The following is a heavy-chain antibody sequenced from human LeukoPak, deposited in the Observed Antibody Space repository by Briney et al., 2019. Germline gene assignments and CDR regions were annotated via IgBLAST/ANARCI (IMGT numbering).Heavy chain of an antibody. Sequence: GGSLRLSCAASGFTFSDFWMSWVRQAPGKRLEWVANINQDGSQRYYVDSVKGRFTISRDNSKNTLFLQMNSLRAEDTAVYYCAVTGYSSRSPNVWGQGTMVTVSS. V-gene: IGHV3-7*03. D-gene: IGHD6-13*01. CDR3: AVTGYSSRSPNV. CDR2: INQDGSQR. J-gene: IGHJ3*01. CDR1: GFTFSDFW.